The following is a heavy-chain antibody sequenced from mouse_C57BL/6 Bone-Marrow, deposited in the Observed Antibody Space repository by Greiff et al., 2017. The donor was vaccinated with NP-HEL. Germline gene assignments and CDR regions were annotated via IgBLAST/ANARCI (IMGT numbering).Heavy chain of an antibody. D-gene: IGHD1-1*01. CDR1: GFNIKDYY. V-gene: IGHV14-2*01. J-gene: IGHJ2*01. CDR2: IDPENGET. CDR3: ARLSTTVVASNYFDY. Sequence: EVQLQQSGAELVKPGASVKLSCTASGFNIKDYYMHWVKQRTEQGLEWIGRIDPENGETKYAPKFQGKATITADTSSNTSYLQLSSLTSEDTAVYYCARLSTTVVASNYFDYWGQGTTLTVSS.